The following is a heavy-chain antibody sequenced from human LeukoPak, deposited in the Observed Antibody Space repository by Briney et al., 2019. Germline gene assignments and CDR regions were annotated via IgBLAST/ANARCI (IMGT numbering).Heavy chain of an antibody. V-gene: IGHV3-48*02. J-gene: IGHJ2*01. CDR2: ISSSSSTI. D-gene: IGHD4-17*01. Sequence: QTGGSLRLSCAASGFTFSSYSMNWVRQAPGKGLEWFSYISSSSSTIYYADSVEGRFTISRDNAKNSLYLQMNSLRDEDTAVYYCARDRYGDWWYFDLWGRGTLVTVSS. CDR3: ARDRYGDWWYFDL. CDR1: GFTFSSYS.